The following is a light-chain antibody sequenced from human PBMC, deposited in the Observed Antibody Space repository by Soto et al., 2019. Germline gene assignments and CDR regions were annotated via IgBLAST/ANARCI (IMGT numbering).Light chain of an antibody. CDR2: LAS. Sequence: DIQMTQSPSSLSASVGDTVTITCRASQHITNDCAWYQQKAGRAPKCLILLASRLQTGVPSRFSGSGSGTEFTLTVGSLQPEDCATYYCLHHNGYPPVFGQGTKVEIK. CDR3: LHHNGYPPV. J-gene: IGKJ2*01. CDR1: QHITND. V-gene: IGKV1-17*01.